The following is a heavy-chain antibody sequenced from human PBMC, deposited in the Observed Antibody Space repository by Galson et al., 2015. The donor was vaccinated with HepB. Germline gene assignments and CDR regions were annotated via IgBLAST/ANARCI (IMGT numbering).Heavy chain of an antibody. CDR1: GGSFSRYA. Sequence: SVKVSCKASGGSFSRYAISWVRQAPGQGLEWMGGIIPIFGTANYAQKFQGRVTITADESTNTAYMELSSLRSEDTAVFYCARGYDSGSYYYHFWGQGTLVTVSS. J-gene: IGHJ4*02. CDR2: IIPIFGTA. D-gene: IGHD3-10*01. V-gene: IGHV1-69*13. CDR3: ARGYDSGSYYYHF.